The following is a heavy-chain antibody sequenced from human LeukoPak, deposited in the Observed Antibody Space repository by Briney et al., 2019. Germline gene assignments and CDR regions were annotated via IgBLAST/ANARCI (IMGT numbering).Heavy chain of an antibody. V-gene: IGHV1-24*01. J-gene: IGHJ4*02. CDR3: ARDYYYDSRVFDY. D-gene: IGHD3-22*01. CDR1: GYTLTELS. Sequence: ASVKVSCKVSGYTLTELSMHWVRQAPGTGHGWRGGFDPEDGETIYAQKFQGRVTMTEDTSTDTAYMELRSLRSDDTAVYYCARDYYYDSRVFDYWGQGTLVTVSS. CDR2: FDPEDGET.